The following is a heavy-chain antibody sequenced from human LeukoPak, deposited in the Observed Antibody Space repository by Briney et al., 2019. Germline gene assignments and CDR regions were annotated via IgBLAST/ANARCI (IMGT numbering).Heavy chain of an antibody. CDR2: ISHSGSP. J-gene: IGHJ4*02. CDR3: ARDAAAGYSLAC. V-gene: IGHV4/OR15-8*01. D-gene: IGHD6-13*01. Sequence: SETLSLTCGVSGGSISSGKWWSWVREPPGKGLEWIGEISHSGSPNYNPSLKSRLTISVDLPKNQFSLDLRSVTAADTTVYYCARDAAAGYSLACWGQGTLVTVSS. CDR1: GGSISSGKW.